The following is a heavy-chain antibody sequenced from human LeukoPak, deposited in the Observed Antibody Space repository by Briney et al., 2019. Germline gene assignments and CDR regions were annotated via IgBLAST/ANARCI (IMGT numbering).Heavy chain of an antibody. CDR3: ARGPAWGYYFDY. J-gene: IGHJ4*02. CDR1: GYIFTSYD. CDR2: TSTYNGNT. D-gene: IGHD3-16*01. Sequence: ASVKVSCKTSGYIFTSYDIIWVRQAPGQGLEWMGWTSTYNGNTNYAQKLQGRVTMTTDTSTSTAYMELRSLRSDDTAVHYCARGPAWGYYFDYWGQGTLVTVSS. V-gene: IGHV1-18*01.